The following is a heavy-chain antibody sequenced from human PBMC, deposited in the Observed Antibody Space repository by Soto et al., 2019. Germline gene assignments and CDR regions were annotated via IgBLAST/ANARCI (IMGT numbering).Heavy chain of an antibody. CDR3: AKARAAGTWSYYGMDV. J-gene: IGHJ6*02. CDR2: ISGSGGST. V-gene: IGHV3-23*01. CDR1: GFTFSSYA. Sequence: EVQLLESGGGLVQPGGSLRLSCAASGFTFSSYAMSWVRQAPGKGLEWVSAISGSGGSTYYADSGKGRFTISRDNSKNTLYLQMNSLRAEDTAVYYCAKARAAGTWSYYGMDVWGQGTTVTVSS. D-gene: IGHD6-13*01.